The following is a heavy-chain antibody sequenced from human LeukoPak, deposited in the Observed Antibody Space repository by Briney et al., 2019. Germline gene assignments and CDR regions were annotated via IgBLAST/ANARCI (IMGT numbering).Heavy chain of an antibody. D-gene: IGHD6-19*01. J-gene: IGHJ4*02. CDR1: GYTFTSYD. CDR3: ARGRYNSGWDDY. CDR2: MNPNSGNT. V-gene: IGHV1-8*01. Sequence: GASVKVSCKASGYTFTSYDINWVRQATGQGLEWMGWMNPNSGNTGYAQKFQGRVTMTRNTSISTAYMELSNLRSEDTAVYYCARGRYNSGWDDYWGQGTLVTVSS.